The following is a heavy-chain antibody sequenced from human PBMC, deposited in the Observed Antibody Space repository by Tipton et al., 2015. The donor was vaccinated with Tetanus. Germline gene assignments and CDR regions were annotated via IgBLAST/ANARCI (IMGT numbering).Heavy chain of an antibody. J-gene: IGHJ4*02. Sequence: SLRLPCATSGFPFTSYALSWVRQAPGRGLEWVSFINGDGGTTYYADSARGRFTISRDNSGATVYLQLNSLRVDDTAIYYCAKSRTVSGVLIIDYWGQGTLVTVSS. V-gene: IGHV3-23*01. D-gene: IGHD6-19*01. CDR3: AKSRTVSGVLIIDY. CDR2: INGDGGTT. CDR1: GFPFTSYA.